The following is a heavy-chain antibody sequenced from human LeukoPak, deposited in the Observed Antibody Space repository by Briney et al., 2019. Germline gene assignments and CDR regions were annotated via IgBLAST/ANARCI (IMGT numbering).Heavy chain of an antibody. J-gene: IGHJ6*02. V-gene: IGHV3-23*01. CDR1: GFGFAGYC. CDR3: AFSTLTTGYHGLDV. CDR2: VSGSNTGSGSDT. D-gene: IGHD4-17*01. Sequence: QAGGSLRLSCAASGFGFAGYCMTWVRQAPGKGLEWVSAVSGSNTGSGSDTYYAESVKGRSTISRDNSQNTLHLQMHSLRAEDTAIYYCAFSTLTTGYHGLDVWGPGTTVTVSS.